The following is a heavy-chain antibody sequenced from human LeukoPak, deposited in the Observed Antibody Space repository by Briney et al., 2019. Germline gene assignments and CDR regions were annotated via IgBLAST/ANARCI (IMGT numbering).Heavy chain of an antibody. Sequence: PSETLSLTCTVSGGSISSGDYYWSWIRQPPGKGLEWIGYIYYSGSTYYNPSLKSRVTISVDTSKNQFSLKLSSVTAADTAVYYCATSPPAMVTSFDYWGQGTPVTVSS. J-gene: IGHJ4*02. CDR1: GGSISSGDYY. V-gene: IGHV4-30-4*01. CDR3: ATSPPAMVTSFDY. CDR2: IYYSGST. D-gene: IGHD5-18*01.